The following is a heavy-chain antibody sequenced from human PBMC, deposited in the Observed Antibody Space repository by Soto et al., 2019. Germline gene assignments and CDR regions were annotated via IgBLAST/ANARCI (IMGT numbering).Heavy chain of an antibody. V-gene: IGHV3-73*01. J-gene: IGHJ4*02. CDR3: TSLNYYGSGRCDTNDY. Sequence: EVQLVESGGGLVQPGGSLKLSCAASGFTFSGSAMHWVRQASGKGLEWVGRIRSKTNNYATTYAASVKGRFTISRDDSKNMAYLQMNSLKTEDTAVYYCTSLNYYGSGRCDTNDYWGQGTLVTVSS. CDR1: GFTFSGSA. CDR2: IRSKTNNYAT. D-gene: IGHD3-10*01.